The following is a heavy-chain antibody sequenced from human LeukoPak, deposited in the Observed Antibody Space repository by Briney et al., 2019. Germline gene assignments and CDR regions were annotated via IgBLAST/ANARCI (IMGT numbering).Heavy chain of an antibody. D-gene: IGHD3-22*01. V-gene: IGHV3-23*01. CDR2: ISGSGGST. CDR1: GFTFSSYA. J-gene: IGHJ4*02. Sequence: GGSLRLSCAAPGFTFSSYAMSWVRQAPGKGLEWVSAISGSGGSTYYADSVKGRFTISRDNSKNTLYLQMNSLRAEDTAVYYCAKDLEVVVITPHSFFDYWGQGTLVTVSS. CDR3: AKDLEVVVITPHSFFDY.